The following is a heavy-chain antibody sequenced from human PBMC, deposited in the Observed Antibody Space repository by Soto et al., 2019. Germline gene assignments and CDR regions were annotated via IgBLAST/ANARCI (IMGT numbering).Heavy chain of an antibody. Sequence: SETLSLTCTVSGGSISSYYWTWIRQPPGKGLEWIGFMYNSGSTHYNPSLKSRVTISLDTSKDQFSLNLRSVTAADTAVYYCASMGYHYGSGSYPLDYWGQGTLVTVSS. CDR3: ASMGYHYGSGSYPLDY. CDR1: GGSISSYY. D-gene: IGHD3-10*01. V-gene: IGHV4-59*08. CDR2: MYNSGST. J-gene: IGHJ4*02.